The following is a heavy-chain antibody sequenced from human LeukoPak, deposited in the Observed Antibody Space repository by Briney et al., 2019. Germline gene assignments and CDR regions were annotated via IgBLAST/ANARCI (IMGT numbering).Heavy chain of an antibody. Sequence: SETLSLTCTVSGYSISSGYYWGWIRQPPGKGLEWIGSIFHSGSTYYNPSLKSRVTISVDTSKNQFSLKLSSVTAADTAVYYCARTRYYYNSRSYGAPYYFDYWGQGTLVTVSS. CDR2: IFHSGST. D-gene: IGHD3-10*01. CDR3: ARTRYYYNSRSYGAPYYFDY. V-gene: IGHV4-38-2*02. CDR1: GYSISSGYY. J-gene: IGHJ4*02.